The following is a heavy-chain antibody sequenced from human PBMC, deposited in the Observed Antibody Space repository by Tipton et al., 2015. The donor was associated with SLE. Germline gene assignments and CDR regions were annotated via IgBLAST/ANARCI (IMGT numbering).Heavy chain of an antibody. V-gene: IGHV4-39*07. CDR1: DGSISSGSYY. Sequence: TLSLTCTVSDGSISSGSYYWSWIRQPPGKGLEWIGEINHRGSTNYNPSLKSRVTISVDTSKNQFSLKLSSVTAADTAVYYCARVRSWEIDYWGQGTLVTVSS. D-gene: IGHD1-26*01. CDR2: INHRGST. J-gene: IGHJ4*02. CDR3: ARVRSWEIDY.